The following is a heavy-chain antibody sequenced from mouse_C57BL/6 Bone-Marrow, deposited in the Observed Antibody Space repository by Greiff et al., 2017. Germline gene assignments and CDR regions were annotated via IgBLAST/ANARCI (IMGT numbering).Heavy chain of an antibody. CDR3: VRADYYAMDY. CDR2: IRSKSNNYAT. V-gene: IGHV10-1*01. Sequence: EVKVEESGGGLVQPKGSLKLSCAASGFSFNTYAMNWVRQAPGKGLEWVARIRSKSNNYATYYADSVKDRFTISRDDSESMLYLQMNNLKTEDTAMYYCVRADYYAMDYWGQGTSVTVSS. J-gene: IGHJ4*01. CDR1: GFSFNTYA.